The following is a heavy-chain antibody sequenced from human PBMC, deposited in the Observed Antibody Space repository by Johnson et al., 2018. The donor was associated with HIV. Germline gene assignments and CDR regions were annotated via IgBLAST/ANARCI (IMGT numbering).Heavy chain of an antibody. V-gene: IGHV3-9*01. J-gene: IGHJ3*02. CDR2: ISWKRGSI. D-gene: IGHD2-15*01. CDR3: ARSQVAATAEGAFDI. Sequence: VRLVESGGGVVRPGGSLRLSCEASGFTFDDYAMHWVRQAPGKGLEWVSGISWKRGSIGYADSVKGRFTLSRDKAKNTLYLQMNSLRAEDTAVYYWARSQVAATAEGAFDIWGQGTMVTVSS. CDR1: GFTFDDYA.